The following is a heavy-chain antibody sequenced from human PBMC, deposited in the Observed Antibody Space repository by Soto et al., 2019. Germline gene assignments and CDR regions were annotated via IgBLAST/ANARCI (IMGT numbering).Heavy chain of an antibody. J-gene: IGHJ6*02. CDR3: VKGYWKGDV. V-gene: IGHV3-23*01. D-gene: IGHD1-1*01. Sequence: EVQLLESGGGLVQPGGSLRLSCAASGFTFSTYAMNWVRQAPGNGLEWVSAISGSGGSIHYEESVKGRFTISRDNSKNTLYLQMNSLREEDTAVYHCVKGYWKGDVWGQGTTVTVSS. CDR2: ISGSGGSI. CDR1: GFTFSTYA.